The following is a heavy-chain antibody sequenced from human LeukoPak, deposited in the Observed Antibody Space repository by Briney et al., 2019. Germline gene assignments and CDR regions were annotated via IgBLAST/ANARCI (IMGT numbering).Heavy chain of an antibody. CDR1: GFIFSNYW. V-gene: IGHV3-74*01. J-gene: IGHJ4*02. Sequence: PGGSLRLSCAASGFIFSNYWMHWVRRAPGKGLVWVSRIRSDGTSTTYADSVRGRFTVSRDNAKNTLYLQMYSLRVEDTAVYYCAGKLSSDWYYFDYWGQGTLVTVSS. D-gene: IGHD6-19*01. CDR2: IRSDGTST. CDR3: AGKLSSDWYYFDY.